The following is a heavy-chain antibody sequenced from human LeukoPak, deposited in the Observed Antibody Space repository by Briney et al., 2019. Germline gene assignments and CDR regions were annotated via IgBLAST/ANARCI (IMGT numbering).Heavy chain of an antibody. CDR2: INPSGGST. CDR3: ARGRTHRYYYDSSGYYGGAFDI. V-gene: IGHV1-46*01. CDR1: GYTFTSYY. Sequence: ASVKVSCKASGYTFTSYYMLWVRQAPGQGLEWMGIINPSGGSTSYAQKFQGRVTMTRDTSTSTAYMELRSLRSDDTAVYYCARGRTHRYYYDSSGYYGGAFDIWGQGTMVTVSS. D-gene: IGHD3-22*01. J-gene: IGHJ3*02.